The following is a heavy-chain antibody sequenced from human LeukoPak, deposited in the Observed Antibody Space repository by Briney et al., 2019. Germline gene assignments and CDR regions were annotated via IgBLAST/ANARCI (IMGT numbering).Heavy chain of an antibody. D-gene: IGHD5-12*01. V-gene: IGHV3-23*01. CDR1: GFTLRSNA. J-gene: IGHJ4*02. Sequence: PGGSLRLSCAASGFTLRSNARSWVRQAQGKGMEWASAFSGSGGSTYYADSVKGRFTISRDNSKNTLYLQMNSLRAEDTAVYYCAKDRGRYSGYDYADYWGQGTLVTVSS. CDR2: FSGSGGST. CDR3: AKDRGRYSGYDYADY.